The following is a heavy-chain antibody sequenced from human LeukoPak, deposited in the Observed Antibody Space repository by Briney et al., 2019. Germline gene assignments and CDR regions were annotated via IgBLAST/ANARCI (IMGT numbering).Heavy chain of an antibody. D-gene: IGHD4-17*01. CDR1: GYSFTSYW. J-gene: IGHJ4*02. V-gene: IGHV5-51*01. Sequence: GESLKISCKGSGYSFTSYWIGWVRQMPGKGLEWMGIIYPGDSDTRYSPSFQGQVTISADKSISTAYLQWSSLKASDTAMYYCARHTETHDYGVTILQPSVDYWGQGTLVTVSS. CDR3: ARHTETHDYGVTILQPSVDY. CDR2: IYPGDSDT.